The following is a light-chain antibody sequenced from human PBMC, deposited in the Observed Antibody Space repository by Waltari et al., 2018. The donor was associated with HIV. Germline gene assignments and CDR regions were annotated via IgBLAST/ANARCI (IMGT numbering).Light chain of an antibody. V-gene: IGKV3-15*01. J-gene: IGKJ1*01. CDR2: GAS. CDR1: HSFSRN. Sequence: EIELTQSPATLSLSPGERATLSCRASHSFSRNLAWYQQKPGQAPRLLIYGASTRATGIPARFSGSESGTEFTLTISSLQSEDFAVYYCQQYDGWPPWTFGQGTKVEIK. CDR3: QQYDGWPPWT.